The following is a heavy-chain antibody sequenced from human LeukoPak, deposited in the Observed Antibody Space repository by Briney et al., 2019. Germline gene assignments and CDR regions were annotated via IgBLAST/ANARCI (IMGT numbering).Heavy chain of an antibody. D-gene: IGHD3-3*01. Sequence: SETLSLTCTVSGGSISSYYWSWIRQPPGKGLEWIGYIYYSGSTNYNPSLKSRVTISVDTSKKQFSLKLSSVTAADTAVYYCARDRDFWSGYGLDPWGQGTLVTVSS. CDR3: ARDRDFWSGYGLDP. CDR2: IYYSGST. J-gene: IGHJ5*02. V-gene: IGHV4-59*01. CDR1: GGSISSYY.